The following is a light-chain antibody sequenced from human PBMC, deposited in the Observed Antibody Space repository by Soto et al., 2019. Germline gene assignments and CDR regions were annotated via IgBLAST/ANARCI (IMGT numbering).Light chain of an antibody. CDR1: SSDVGGYNY. V-gene: IGLV2-8*01. Sequence: QSVLTQPPSASGSPGQSVTISCTGTSSDVGGYNYVSWYQQHPGKAPKVMISEVSKRPSGVPDRFSGSKSGNTASLTVSGLQADDEADYYCLSYAGSNTWVFGGGTKLTVL. J-gene: IGLJ3*02. CDR2: EVS. CDR3: LSYAGSNTWV.